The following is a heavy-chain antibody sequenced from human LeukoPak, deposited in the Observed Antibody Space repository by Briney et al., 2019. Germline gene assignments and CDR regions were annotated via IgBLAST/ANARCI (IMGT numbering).Heavy chain of an antibody. Sequence: SETLSLTCTVSGDSISSGGHYWDWLRQRPGKGLEWIGYIFYTGSTYYNPSLKSRVTISVDTSKNQFSLKLSSVTAADTAVYYCARSPGIWNEYGRLEYWGQGALVTVSS. J-gene: IGHJ4*02. V-gene: IGHV4-31*03. CDR2: IFYTGST. CDR3: ARSPGIWNEYGRLEY. D-gene: IGHD1-1*01. CDR1: GDSISSGGHY.